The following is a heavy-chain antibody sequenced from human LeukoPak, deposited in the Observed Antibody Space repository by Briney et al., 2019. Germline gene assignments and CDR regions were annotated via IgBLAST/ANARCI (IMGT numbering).Heavy chain of an antibody. V-gene: IGHV4-39*02. J-gene: IGHJ4*02. Sequence: PSETLSLTCTVSGGSISSTGYYWGWSRQPPGRELEWIGNIYDSGTIYYNPSLKSRVTISVDTSKNQLSLKLSSVTAADTAVYYCAREHYYDSTAYLDWGQGTLVSVSS. D-gene: IGHD3-22*01. CDR3: AREHYYDSTAYLD. CDR1: GGSISSTGYY. CDR2: IYDSGTI.